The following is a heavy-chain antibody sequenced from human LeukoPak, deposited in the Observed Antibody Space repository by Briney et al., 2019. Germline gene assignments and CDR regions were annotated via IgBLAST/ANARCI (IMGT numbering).Heavy chain of an antibody. CDR1: GFAFYTYR. CDR2: IKEDGSEK. V-gene: IGHV3-7*01. J-gene: IGHJ4*02. D-gene: IGHD3-16*02. CDR3: APRGYHY. Sequence: GGSLRLSSAASGFAFYTYRMDWVRQPPGMGLEYVANIKEDGSEKYYVDSVKGRFTISIHNAKNSLYLQMNGLRVEDYAVYYCAPRGYHYWGQGALVTVSS.